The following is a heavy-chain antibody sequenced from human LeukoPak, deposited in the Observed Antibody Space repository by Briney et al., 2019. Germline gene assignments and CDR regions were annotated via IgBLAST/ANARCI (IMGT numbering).Heavy chain of an antibody. CDR1: GYTFTDSS. J-gene: IGHJ4*02. CDR2: INCDSGVT. D-gene: IGHD1-26*01. CDR3: VRDGGGTYQDFDY. Sequence: ASVQVSCKASGYTFTDSSIHWVRQAPGQGLEWMGWINCDSGVTKYAEKFQGRVSMTRDTSISTAYMDLSRLTSDDTAIYYCVRDGGGTYQDFDYWGQGTLVTVSS. V-gene: IGHV1-2*02.